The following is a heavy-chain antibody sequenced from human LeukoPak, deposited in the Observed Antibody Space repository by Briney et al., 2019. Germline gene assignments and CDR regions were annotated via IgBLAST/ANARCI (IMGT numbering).Heavy chain of an antibody. CDR2: INPNSGGT. Sequence: LWASVKVSCKAYGYTFTGYYMHWVRQAPGQGLEWMGWINPNSGGTNYAQKFQGRVTMTRDTSISTAYMELSRLRSDDTAVYYCARGGFGVVIPYYCDYWGQGTLVTVSS. CDR1: GYTFTGYY. CDR3: ARGGFGVVIPYYCDY. J-gene: IGHJ4*02. V-gene: IGHV1-2*02. D-gene: IGHD3-3*01.